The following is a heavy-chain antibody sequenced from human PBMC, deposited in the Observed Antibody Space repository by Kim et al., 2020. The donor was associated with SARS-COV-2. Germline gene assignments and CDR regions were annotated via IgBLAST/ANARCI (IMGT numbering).Heavy chain of an antibody. CDR1: GFTLSSHW. D-gene: IGHD3-9*01. V-gene: IGHV3-74*01. Sequence: GGSLRLSCEASGFTLSSHWIHWVRQVPGKGLTWISHIDHDGTRMKYADSVKGRFTISRDNAANTVHLQMSNLRVDDSAIYYCVRDVGRQCNDNSGNWCKWFDPWGQGVPVIVSS. CDR2: IDHDGTRM. CDR3: VRDVGRQCNDNSGNWCKWFDP. J-gene: IGHJ5*02.